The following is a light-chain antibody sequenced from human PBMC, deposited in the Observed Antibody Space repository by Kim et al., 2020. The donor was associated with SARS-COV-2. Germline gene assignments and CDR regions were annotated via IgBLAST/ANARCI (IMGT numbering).Light chain of an antibody. J-gene: IGKJ4*01. Sequence: ASVGERVTITCRASQSVSSWLAWYQQKPGKAPKLLIFDASSLESGVPSRFSGSGSGTEFTLTISSLQPDDFATYYCQQYDSYSGTFGGGTKVDIK. V-gene: IGKV1-5*01. CDR3: QQYDSYSGT. CDR1: QSVSSW. CDR2: DAS.